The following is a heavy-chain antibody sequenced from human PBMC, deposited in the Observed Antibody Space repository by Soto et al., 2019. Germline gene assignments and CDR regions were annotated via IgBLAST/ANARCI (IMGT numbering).Heavy chain of an antibody. Sequence: SSVKVSCKASGGTFSSYAISWVRQAPGQGLEWMGGIIPIFGTANYAQKFQGRVTITADESTSTAYMELSSLRSEDTAVYYCARADRIAARHQHNWFDLCGKGTLVT. CDR3: ARADRIAARHQHNWFDL. V-gene: IGHV1-69*13. D-gene: IGHD6-6*01. CDR2: IIPIFGTA. J-gene: IGHJ5*02. CDR1: GGTFSSYA.